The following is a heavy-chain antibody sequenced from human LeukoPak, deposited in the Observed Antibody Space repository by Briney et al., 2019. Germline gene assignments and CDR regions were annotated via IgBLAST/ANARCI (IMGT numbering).Heavy chain of an antibody. CDR1: GGSISSYY. J-gene: IGHJ6*02. D-gene: IGHD4-11*01. Sequence: PSETLSLTCTVSGGSISSYYWSWIRQPAGKGLEWIGRIYTSGSTTYNSSLKSRVTISVDTSKNQFSLKLSSVTAADTAVYYCARDRYSNYGRYYYGMDVWGQGTTVTVSS. CDR2: IYTSGST. CDR3: ARDRYSNYGRYYYGMDV. V-gene: IGHV4-4*07.